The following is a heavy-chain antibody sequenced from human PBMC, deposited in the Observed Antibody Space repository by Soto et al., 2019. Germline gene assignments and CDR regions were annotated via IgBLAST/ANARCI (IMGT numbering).Heavy chain of an antibody. J-gene: IGHJ4*02. V-gene: IGHV1-69*02. D-gene: IGHD3-10*01. CDR2: INPILSMS. Sequence: QVQLVQSGAEVKRPGSSVKVSCKASGDTFAFHSINWVRQAAGLGLEWMGRINPILSMSNYAQRFQGRVTMTADKSTSTAYMVLRSLRSEDTAIYYCATSYGSGYRAFDYWGQGALVSVSS. CDR1: GDTFAFHS. CDR3: ATSYGSGYRAFDY.